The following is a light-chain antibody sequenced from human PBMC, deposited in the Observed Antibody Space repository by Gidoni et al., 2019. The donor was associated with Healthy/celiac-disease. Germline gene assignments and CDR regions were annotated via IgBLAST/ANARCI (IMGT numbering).Light chain of an antibody. V-gene: IGKV1-5*03. CDR3: QQYNSYSYT. CDR1: QSSSSW. CDR2: KAS. Sequence: DIQMTQSPSTLSASVGDRVTITCRASQSSSSWLAWYQQKPGKAPKLLIYKASSLESGVPSRFSGSGSGTEFTLTISSLQPDDFATYYCQQYNSYSYTFXXXTKLEIK. J-gene: IGKJ2*01.